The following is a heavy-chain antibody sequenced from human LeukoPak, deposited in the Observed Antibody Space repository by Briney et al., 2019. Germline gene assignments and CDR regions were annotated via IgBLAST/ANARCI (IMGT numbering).Heavy chain of an antibody. CDR3: ARGRLDYYYMDV. CDR2: IHHTGAT. V-gene: IGHV4-34*01. CDR1: GGSLSGYF. D-gene: IGHD3-9*01. J-gene: IGHJ6*03. Sequence: SETLSLTCAVYGGSLSGYFWSWIRQPPGKGLEWIGEIHHTGATNYKPSLKSRVSLSLDMSKNQLSLEMRSVTAADTAVYYCARGRLDYYYMDVWGRGTTVTVSS.